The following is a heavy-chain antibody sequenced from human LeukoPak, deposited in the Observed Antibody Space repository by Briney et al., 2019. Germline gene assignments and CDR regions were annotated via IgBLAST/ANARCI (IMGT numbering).Heavy chain of an antibody. CDR1: GGSFSGYY. Sequence: PSETLSLTCAVYGGSFSGYYWSWIRQPPGKGLEGIGEINHSGSTNYNPSLKSRVTISVDTSKHQFSLKLSSVTAADTAVYYCAREDLVVVPAARANWLHPWGQGTLVPVSS. CDR2: INHSGST. J-gene: IGHJ5*02. D-gene: IGHD2-2*01. V-gene: IGHV4-34*01. CDR3: AREDLVVVPAARANWLHP.